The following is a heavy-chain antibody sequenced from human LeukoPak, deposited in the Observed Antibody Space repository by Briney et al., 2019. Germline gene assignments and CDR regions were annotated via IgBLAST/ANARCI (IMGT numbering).Heavy chain of an antibody. CDR2: ISAYIGNT. J-gene: IGHJ4*02. V-gene: IGHV1-18*01. D-gene: IGHD2-15*01. CDR1: GYTLTHYG. Sequence: GASVKVSCKASGYTLTHYGISWVRQAPGQGLEWMGWISAYIGNTNYAQKIQGRVTMTTDTSTSTAYMELRSLGSDDTAVYYCARRGGYSSGSGFSPYYFDYWGQGTLVTVSS. CDR3: ARRGGYSSGSGFSPYYFDY.